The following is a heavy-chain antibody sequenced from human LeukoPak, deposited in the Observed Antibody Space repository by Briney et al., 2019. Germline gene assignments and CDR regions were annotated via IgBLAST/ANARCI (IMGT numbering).Heavy chain of an antibody. CDR1: GYAFTGYY. J-gene: IGHJ5*02. D-gene: IGHD6-13*01. CDR3: ARVAAYTSTWSWFDP. V-gene: IGHV1-2*02. CDR2: INPDTGGT. Sequence: ASVKVSCKASGYAFTGYYLHWVRQAPGHGLEWVAYINPDTGGTNYAQKFQGRVTVTRDASISTAYMEMSRLTSDDTAIYYCARVAAYTSTWSWFDPWGQGTLVTVSS.